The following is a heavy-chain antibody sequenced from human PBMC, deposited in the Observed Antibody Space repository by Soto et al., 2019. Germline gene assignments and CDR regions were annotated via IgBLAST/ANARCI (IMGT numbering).Heavy chain of an antibody. V-gene: IGHV3-23*01. J-gene: IGHJ4*02. CDR2: ISGSGGST. CDR1: GFTFSSYA. CDR3: AKDLKSGYYFSWGFDY. Sequence: GGSLRLSCAASGFTFSSYAMSWVRQAPGKGLEWVSAISGSGGSTYYADSVKGRFTISRDNSKNTLYLQMNSLRAEDTAVYYCAKDLKSGYYFSWGFDYWGQGTLVTVSS. D-gene: IGHD3-3*01.